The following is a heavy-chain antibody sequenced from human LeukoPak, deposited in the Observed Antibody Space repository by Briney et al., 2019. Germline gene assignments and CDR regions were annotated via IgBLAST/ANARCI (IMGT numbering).Heavy chain of an antibody. V-gene: IGHV4-59*01. D-gene: IGHD1-26*01. J-gene: IGHJ3*02. CDR2: VSYGGNT. CDR3: ARGPQWDLQAFDI. CDR1: GVSRSSDY. Sequence: PSETLSLTCTVSGVSRSSDYWSWIRQPPGKGLEWIGYVSYGGNTNYNPSLKSRVTISVDTSKNQFSLKLSSVTAADTAVYYCARGPQWDLQAFDIWGQGSMVTVSS.